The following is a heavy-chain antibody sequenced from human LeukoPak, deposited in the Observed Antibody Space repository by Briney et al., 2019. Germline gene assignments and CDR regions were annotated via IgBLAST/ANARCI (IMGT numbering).Heavy chain of an antibody. Sequence: PSETLSLTCTVSGGSISSSSYYWGWIRQPPGEGLEWIGSIYYSGSTYYNPSLKSRVTISVDTSKNQFSLKLSSVTAADTAVYYCARRPQAVAGAFDIWGQGTMVTVSS. CDR1: GGSISSSSYY. J-gene: IGHJ3*02. V-gene: IGHV4-39*01. D-gene: IGHD6-19*01. CDR2: IYYSGST. CDR3: ARRPQAVAGAFDI.